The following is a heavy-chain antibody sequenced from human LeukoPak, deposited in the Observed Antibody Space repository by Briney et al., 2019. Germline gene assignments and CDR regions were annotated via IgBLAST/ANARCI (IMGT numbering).Heavy chain of an antibody. D-gene: IGHD6-19*01. CDR2: IKQDGSEK. V-gene: IGHV3-7*02. CDR1: GFTFTNYW. J-gene: IGHJ4*02. CDR3: ARASGWYHRGFDY. Sequence: GGSLRLSCAASGFTFTNYWMSWVRQAPGKGLEWVANIKQDGSEKYYVDSVKGRFTISRDNSKNTLYLQMNSLRAEDTAVYYCARASGWYHRGFDYWGQGTLVTVSS.